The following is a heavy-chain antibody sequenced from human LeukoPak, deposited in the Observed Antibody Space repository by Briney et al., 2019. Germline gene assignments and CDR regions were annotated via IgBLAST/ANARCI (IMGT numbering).Heavy chain of an antibody. V-gene: IGHV3-48*01. Sequence: GGSLRLSCAASGFTFSSHRMNWVRQAPGKGLEWVADISGSSDDIHYADSVTGRFTISRDNAKNSVYLQMNSLRVEDTAVYYCARDSGRYGYYMDVWGQGTLVTVSS. J-gene: IGHJ4*02. CDR2: ISGSSDDI. D-gene: IGHD1-26*01. CDR3: ARDSGRYGYYMDV. CDR1: GFTFSSHR.